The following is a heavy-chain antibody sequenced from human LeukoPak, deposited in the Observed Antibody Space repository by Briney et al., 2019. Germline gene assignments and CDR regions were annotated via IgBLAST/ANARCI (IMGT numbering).Heavy chain of an antibody. D-gene: IGHD3-9*01. V-gene: IGHV1-2*02. J-gene: IGHJ4*02. CDR3: AREYILTAYYGDY. CDR2: INPKSGGA. CDR1: GFSFNAYN. Sequence: ASVKVSCKASGFSFNAYNIHWVRQSPGQGLEWMGWINPKSGGANYAQKFQGRVTMTWDTSISTAYMELSRLRSDDTAVYYCAREYILTAYYGDYWGQGTLVTVSS.